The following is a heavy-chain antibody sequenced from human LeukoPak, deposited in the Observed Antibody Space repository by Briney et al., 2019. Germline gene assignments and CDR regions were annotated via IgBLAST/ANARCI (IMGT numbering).Heavy chain of an antibody. V-gene: IGHV3-7*05. CDR1: GFTFGSYW. Sequence: RGSLRLSCSTSGFTFGSYWMSWVRQAPGKGLEWVANIKEHGSEEYYVDSVKGRFTISRDNAKNSLYLQMNSLRAEDTAVYYCARGRARFDYWGQGTLVTVSS. J-gene: IGHJ4*02. CDR2: IKEHGSEE. CDR3: ARGRARFDY.